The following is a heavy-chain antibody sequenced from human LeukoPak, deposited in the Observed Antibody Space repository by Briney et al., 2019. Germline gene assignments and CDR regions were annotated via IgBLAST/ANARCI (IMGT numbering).Heavy chain of an antibody. D-gene: IGHD2-21*01. CDR1: GFTFSNYW. J-gene: IGHJ4*02. Sequence: GGSLRLSCAASGFTFSNYWMNWVRQAPGKGLVWVSRINSDGSSTSYADSVKGRFTISRDNAKNTLYLQMNSLRAEDTAVYYCAGGLWYGDYLDYWGQGTLVTVSS. CDR2: INSDGSST. CDR3: AGGLWYGDYLDY. V-gene: IGHV3-74*01.